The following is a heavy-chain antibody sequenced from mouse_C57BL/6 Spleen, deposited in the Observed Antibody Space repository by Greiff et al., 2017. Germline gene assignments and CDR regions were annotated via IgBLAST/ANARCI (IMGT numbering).Heavy chain of an antibody. Sequence: QVQLQQPGAELVKPGASVKLSCKASGYTFTSYWMHWVKQRPGQGLEWIGMIHPNSGSTNYNEKFKSKATLTVDKSSSTAYMQLSSPTSEDSAVYYCARGGPRTGYAMDYWGQGTSVTVSS. CDR2: IHPNSGST. J-gene: IGHJ4*01. CDR1: GYTFTSYW. V-gene: IGHV1-64*01. CDR3: ARGGPRTGYAMDY.